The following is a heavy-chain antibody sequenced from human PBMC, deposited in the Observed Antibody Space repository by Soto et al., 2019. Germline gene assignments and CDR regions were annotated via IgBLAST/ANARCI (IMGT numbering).Heavy chain of an antibody. Sequence: QVQLQESGPGLMKPSQTLSLSCTVSGCSISSGGYFCSLIRQHLAKVLHWIGFIYYRGSAYYNPSLKSRVTQCVDTSKTQFSRQLSSVPAADTAVYYCAREWAAPYYYYGMDVWGQGTTVTVSS. CDR1: GCSISSGGYF. CDR2: IYYRGSA. CDR3: AREWAAPYYYYGMDV. D-gene: IGHD6-6*01. V-gene: IGHV4-31*03. J-gene: IGHJ6*02.